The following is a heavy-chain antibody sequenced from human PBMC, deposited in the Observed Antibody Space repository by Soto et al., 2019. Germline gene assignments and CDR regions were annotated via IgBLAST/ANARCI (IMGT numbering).Heavy chain of an antibody. CDR1: GYTFTSYG. CDR3: AKGGYNWNYGRGGWFDP. J-gene: IGHJ5*02. Sequence: ASVKVSCKASGYTFTSYGISWVRQAPGQGLEWMGWISAYNGNTNYAQKLQGRVTMATDTSTSTAYMELRSVRSDDTAVYYGAKGGYNWNYGRGGWFDPWGQGTLVTVAS. CDR2: ISAYNGNT. V-gene: IGHV1-18*01. D-gene: IGHD1-7*01.